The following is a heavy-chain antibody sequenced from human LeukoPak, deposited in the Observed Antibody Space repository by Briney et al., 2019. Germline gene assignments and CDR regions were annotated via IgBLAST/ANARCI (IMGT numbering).Heavy chain of an antibody. CDR3: ASGPPRDAFDI. Sequence: ASVKVSXKASGGTFSSYAISWVRQAPGQGLEWMGGIIPIFGTANYAQKFQGRVTITTDESTSTAYMELSSLRSEDTAVYYFASGPPRDAFDIWGQGTMVTVSS. CDR2: IIPIFGTA. J-gene: IGHJ3*02. V-gene: IGHV1-69*05. CDR1: GGTFSSYA.